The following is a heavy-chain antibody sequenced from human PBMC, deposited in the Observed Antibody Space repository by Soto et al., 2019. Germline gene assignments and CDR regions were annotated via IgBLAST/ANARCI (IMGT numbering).Heavy chain of an antibody. CDR1: GGTFSSYA. J-gene: IGHJ4*02. V-gene: IGHV1-69*06. CDR2: IIPIFGPA. D-gene: IGHD3-10*01. CDR3: ARAVTMVRGATVYFDY. Sequence: QVQLVQSGAEVKKPGSSVKVSCKASGGTFSSYAISWVRQAPGQGLEWMGGIIPIFGPANYAQKFQGRVTITADKSTSTAYMELSSLRSEDTAVYYCARAVTMVRGATVYFDYWGQGTLVTVSS.